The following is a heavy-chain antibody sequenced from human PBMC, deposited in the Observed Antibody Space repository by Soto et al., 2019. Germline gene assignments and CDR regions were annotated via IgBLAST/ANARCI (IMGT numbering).Heavy chain of an antibody. V-gene: IGHV4-30-2*01. CDR2: IYHSGST. CDR3: ARERYCISTSCYGRWFDP. D-gene: IGHD2-2*01. Sequence: QLQLQESGSGLVKPSQTLSLTCAVSGGSISSGGYSWSWIRQPPGKGLEWIGYIYHSGSTYYNPSLKSRVTIPVDSSKTKCSLKRSSVTAADTAGYYCARERYCISTSCYGRWFDPWGQGTLVTVSS. CDR1: GGSISSGGYS. J-gene: IGHJ5*02.